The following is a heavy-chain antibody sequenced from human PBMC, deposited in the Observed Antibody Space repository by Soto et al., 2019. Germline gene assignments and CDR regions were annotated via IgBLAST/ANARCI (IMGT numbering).Heavy chain of an antibody. CDR2: MNPNSGNT. D-gene: IGHD3-10*01. J-gene: IGHJ3*02. CDR1: GYTFTSYD. V-gene: IGHV1-8*01. Sequence: QVQPVQSGAEVKKPGASVKVSCKASGYTFTSYDINWVRQATGHGLEWMGWMNPNSGNTGYAQKFQGRVTMTRNTSMSTAYMELSSLRSEDTAVYYCARGINYYDSGDDAFDIWGQGTMVTVSS. CDR3: ARGINYYDSGDDAFDI.